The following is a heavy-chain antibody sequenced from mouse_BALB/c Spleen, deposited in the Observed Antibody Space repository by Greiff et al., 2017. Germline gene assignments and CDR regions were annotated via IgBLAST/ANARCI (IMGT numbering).Heavy chain of an antibody. CDR2: ISSGGST. CDR3: ARGDYDYARFAY. CDR1: GFTFSSYA. J-gene: IGHJ3*01. V-gene: IGHV5-6-5*01. Sequence: EVKLVESGGGLVKPGGSLKLSCAASGFTFSSYAMSWVRQTPEKRLEWVASISSGGSTNYPDSVKGRFTLSRDNARNILYLQMSRLRSEDTAVYYCARGDYDYARFAYWGQGTLVTVSA. D-gene: IGHD2-4*01.